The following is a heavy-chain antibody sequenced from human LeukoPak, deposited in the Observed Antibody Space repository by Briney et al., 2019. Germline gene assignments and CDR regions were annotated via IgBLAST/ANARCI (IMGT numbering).Heavy chain of an antibody. CDR3: ARVRDVVVPAFFDY. CDR2: ISSSSSYT. CDR1: GFTFSDYY. J-gene: IGHJ4*02. D-gene: IGHD2-2*01. V-gene: IGHV3-11*06. Sequence: GGSLRLSCAASGFTFSDYYMSWIRQAPGKGLEWVSYISSSSSYTNYADSVKGRFTISRDNAKSSLYLQMNSLRAEDTAVYYCARVRDVVVPAFFDYWGQGTLVTVSS.